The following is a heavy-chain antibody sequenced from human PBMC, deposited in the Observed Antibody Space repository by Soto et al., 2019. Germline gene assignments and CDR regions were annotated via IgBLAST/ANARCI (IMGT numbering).Heavy chain of an antibody. V-gene: IGHV4-39*01. Sequence: LSEKVSLPCTVSRHSLISSYHCWGGIRPSPGKGVEWIGSIYYTGNAYYTQNLQSRVSISVDVATNEVYLRLRAVSVADTAVYYCVRVEMDAGEFTPNFDRWGQGAMVTVSS. CDR2: IYYTGNA. J-gene: IGHJ4*02. CDR3: VRVEMDAGEFTPNFDR. CDR1: RHSLISSYHC. D-gene: IGHD3-16*01.